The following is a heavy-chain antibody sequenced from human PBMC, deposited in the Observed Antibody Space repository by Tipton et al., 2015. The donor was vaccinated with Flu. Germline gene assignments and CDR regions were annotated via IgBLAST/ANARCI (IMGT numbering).Heavy chain of an antibody. CDR1: GASVGSPYC. Sequence: LRLSCSVSGASVGSPYCWGWVRQPPGKGLEWIGCISHSGRTYYNPSLKSRVTISLDTAKNQFSQRLTSVTAADTAVYYCARSTYYYGSGSSDYWGQGTLVTVSS. J-gene: IGHJ4*02. V-gene: IGHV4-38-2*01. D-gene: IGHD3-10*01. CDR2: ISHSGRT. CDR3: ARSTYYYGSGSSDY.